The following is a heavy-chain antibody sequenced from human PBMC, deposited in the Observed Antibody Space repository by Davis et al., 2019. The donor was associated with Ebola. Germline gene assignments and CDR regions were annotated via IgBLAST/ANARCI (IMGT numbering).Heavy chain of an antibody. D-gene: IGHD7-27*01. CDR1: GYTFIGYY. CDR2: INPNNGDT. V-gene: IGHV1-2*02. Sequence: ASVKVSCKASGYTFIGYYIHWVRQAPGHGLEWMGWINPNNGDTNYPQKFQDRVTMTRDTSVSTAYLELSSLRSDDTAVYYCAKGGIWGWGFDFWGQGTLVTVSS. CDR3: AKGGIWGWGFDF. J-gene: IGHJ4*02.